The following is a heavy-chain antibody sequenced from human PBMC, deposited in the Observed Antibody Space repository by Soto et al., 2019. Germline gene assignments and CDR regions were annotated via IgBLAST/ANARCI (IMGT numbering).Heavy chain of an antibody. D-gene: IGHD3-3*01. CDR3: ARDPEEYWSGYYKDYYFDY. V-gene: IGHV3-30*03. Sequence: PGGSLRLSCAVSGFTFSNYGMHWVRQAPGRGLEWVAVITYEGYTKYYADSVKGRFTISRDSSTNMVYLQMNSLRTEDTAVYYCARDPEEYWSGYYKDYYFDYWGQGTLVTVS. CDR1: GFTFSNYG. J-gene: IGHJ4*02. CDR2: ITYEGYTK.